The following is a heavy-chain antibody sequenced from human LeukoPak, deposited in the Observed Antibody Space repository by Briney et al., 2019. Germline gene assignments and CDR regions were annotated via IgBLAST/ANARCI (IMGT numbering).Heavy chain of an antibody. D-gene: IGHD1-26*01. V-gene: IGHV3-48*03. CDR3: ARGWEDGRHFHI. J-gene: IGHJ3*02. CDR2: INHIGQTT. Sequence: GGSLSLSCTPSGLTFSSHEMNWDRQPPGKGLQWISNINHIGQTTYYADSVKGRFTIFRDNARNSLFLEMNSLRVEDTAIYYCARGWEDGRHFHIWGQGTMVTVSS. CDR1: GLTFSSHE.